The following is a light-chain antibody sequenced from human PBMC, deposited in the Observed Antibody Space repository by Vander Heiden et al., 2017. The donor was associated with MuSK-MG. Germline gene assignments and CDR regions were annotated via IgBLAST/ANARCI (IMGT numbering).Light chain of an antibody. CDR3: QSYDSSLSVVV. Sequence: QSVLTQPPSVSGAPGQRVTISCTGSSSNIGAGYDVHWYQQLPGTGPKLLIYGNSNRPAGFPDRFSGSKSGTSASLAITGLQAEDEADYYCQSYDSSLSVVVFGGGTKLTVL. CDR1: SSNIGAGYD. CDR2: GNS. J-gene: IGLJ2*01. V-gene: IGLV1-40*01.